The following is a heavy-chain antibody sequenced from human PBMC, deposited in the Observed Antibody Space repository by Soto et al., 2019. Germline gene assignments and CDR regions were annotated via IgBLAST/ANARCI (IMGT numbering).Heavy chain of an antibody. V-gene: IGHV1-69*06. CDR2: IIPIFGTA. CDR1: VGTFSSYA. Sequence: SVKVSCKASVGTFSSYAISWVRQAPGQGLEWMGGIIPIFGTANYAQKFQGRVTITADKSTSTAYMELSSLRSEDTAVYYCARGRGIVVVVAAAAYYGMDVWGQGTTVTVSS. D-gene: IGHD2-15*01. J-gene: IGHJ6*02. CDR3: ARGRGIVVVVAAAAYYGMDV.